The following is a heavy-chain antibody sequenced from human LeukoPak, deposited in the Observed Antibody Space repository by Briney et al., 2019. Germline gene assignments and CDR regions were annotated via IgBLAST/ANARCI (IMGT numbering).Heavy chain of an antibody. CDR1: GGTFSSYA. CDR2: IIPILGIA. CDR3: ARDGGDGYNYVVGYYCYGMDV. D-gene: IGHD5-24*01. J-gene: IGHJ6*02. Sequence: SVKVSCKASGGTFSSYAISWVRQAPGQGLEWMGRIIPILGIANYAQKFQGRVTITADKSTSTAYMELSSLRSEDTAVYYCARDGGDGYNYVVGYYCYGMDVWGQGTTVTVSS. V-gene: IGHV1-69*04.